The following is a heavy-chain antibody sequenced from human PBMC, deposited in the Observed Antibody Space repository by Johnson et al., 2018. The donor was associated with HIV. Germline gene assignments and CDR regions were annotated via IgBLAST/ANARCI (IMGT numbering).Heavy chain of an antibody. CDR1: GFTFSDYY. V-gene: IGHV3-11*04. CDR3: ARSKDCSVGTCPDGFDI. J-gene: IGHJ3*02. Sequence: QVQLVESGGGLIQPGGSLRLSCAASGFTFSDYYMSWIRQAPGKGLEWVSYISVSGDPIYSADSVQGRFTTSRDNAKNSLYLQMDSLRAEDTAVYYCARSKDCSVGTCPDGFDIWGQGTMVIVSS. D-gene: IGHD2-15*01. CDR2: ISVSGDPI.